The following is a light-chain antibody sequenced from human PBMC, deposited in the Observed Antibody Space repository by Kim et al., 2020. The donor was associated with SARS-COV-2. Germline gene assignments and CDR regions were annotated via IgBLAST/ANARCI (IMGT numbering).Light chain of an antibody. J-gene: IGKJ1*01. Sequence: SASVGDRITITGRASQSISNWLAWYQQQPGKAPKLLIYDASSLQSGVPSRFSGSRSGTEFTLTINNLQPDDFATYYCQQYNSYRTFGQGTKVDIK. V-gene: IGKV1-5*01. CDR1: QSISNW. CDR2: DAS. CDR3: QQYNSYRT.